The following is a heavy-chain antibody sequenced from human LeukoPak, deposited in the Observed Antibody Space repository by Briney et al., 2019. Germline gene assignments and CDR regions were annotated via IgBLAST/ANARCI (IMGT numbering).Heavy chain of an antibody. J-gene: IGHJ5*02. V-gene: IGHV4-39*07. CDR2: IYYSGST. CDR3: AREGAAGNGWFDP. D-gene: IGHD6-13*01. Sequence: PSETLSLTCTVSGGSISSSSYYWGWIRQPPGKGLEWIGSIYYSGSTYYNPSLKSRVTISVDTSKNQFSLKLSSVTAADTAVYYCAREGAAGNGWFDPWGQGTLVTVSS. CDR1: GGSISSSSYY.